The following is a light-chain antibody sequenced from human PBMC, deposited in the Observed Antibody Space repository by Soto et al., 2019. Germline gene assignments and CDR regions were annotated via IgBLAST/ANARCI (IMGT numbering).Light chain of an antibody. V-gene: IGLV1-47*01. CDR3: AAWDASLGGFYV. CDR1: SSNIGSNY. CDR2: RNN. J-gene: IGLJ1*01. Sequence: QSVLTQPPSASGTPGQRVTISCSGSSSNIGSNYVYWYQQLPGTAPKLLIYRNNQRPSGVPDRFSASTAGASASLAISGLQSEDEGDYYCAAWDASLGGFYVFGSGTKVTVL.